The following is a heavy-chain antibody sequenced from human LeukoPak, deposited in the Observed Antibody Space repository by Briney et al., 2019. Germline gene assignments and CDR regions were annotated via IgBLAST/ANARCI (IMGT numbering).Heavy chain of an antibody. V-gene: IGHV4-39*01. Sequence: LSEPLSLTCTVSGGPISSSSYYWAWIRRPPGKGLEWIGCIYYSGIPYYHPSSRRRVTIPVDTSMNQFSVNRDPGTAAYTAVCYGARTAYRYYFDYWGQGTLVTVSS. J-gene: IGHJ4*02. CDR1: GGPISSSSYY. D-gene: IGHD3-16*02. CDR3: ARTAYRYYFDY. CDR2: IYYSGIP.